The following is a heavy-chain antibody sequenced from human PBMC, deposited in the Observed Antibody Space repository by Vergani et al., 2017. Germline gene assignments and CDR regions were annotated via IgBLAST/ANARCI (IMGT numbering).Heavy chain of an antibody. CDR3: ARAILGYCSSTSCYTPYYYYYYYMDV. CDR2: IDHTGRP. D-gene: IGHD2-2*02. CDR1: GVSFTSYH. Sequence: QVQLQQWGGGLLKPSETLSLTCVVNGVSFTSYHWTWIRQSPGEGLEWVGDIDHTGRPDYNPSLKSRLTMSVDKSRNQFSLTLNSVTAADTAVYYCARAILGYCSSTSCYTPYYYYYYYMDVWGKGTTVTVSS. J-gene: IGHJ6*03. V-gene: IGHV4-34*01.